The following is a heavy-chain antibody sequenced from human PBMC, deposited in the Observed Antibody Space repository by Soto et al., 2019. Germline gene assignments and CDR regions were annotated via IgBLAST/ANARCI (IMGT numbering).Heavy chain of an antibody. CDR3: ARGYGYYCSSSCYYPLDY. Sequence: ASVKVSCKASGYTFTSYGINWVRQATGQGLEWMGWMSPNSGNTDYAQKFQGRVTMTRNTSISTAYMELSSLRSDDTAVYYCARGYGYYCSSSCYYPLDYWGQGTLVTVSS. CDR1: GYTFTSYG. V-gene: IGHV1-8*02. CDR2: MSPNSGNT. J-gene: IGHJ4*02. D-gene: IGHD3-22*01.